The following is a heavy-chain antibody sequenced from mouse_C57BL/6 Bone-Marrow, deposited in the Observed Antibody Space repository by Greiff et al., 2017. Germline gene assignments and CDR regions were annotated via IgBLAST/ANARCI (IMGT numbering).Heavy chain of an antibody. V-gene: IGHV1-78*01. CDR2: IYPRDGST. D-gene: IGHD3-3*01. Sequence: VKLMESDAELVKPGASVKISCKVSGYTFTDHTIHWMKQRPEQGLEWIGYIYPRDGSTKYNEKFKGKATLTADKSSSTAYIQLNSLTSEDSAVYFCAGTHWAGNYAMDYWGQGTSVTVSS. CDR3: AGTHWAGNYAMDY. J-gene: IGHJ4*01. CDR1: GYTFTDHT.